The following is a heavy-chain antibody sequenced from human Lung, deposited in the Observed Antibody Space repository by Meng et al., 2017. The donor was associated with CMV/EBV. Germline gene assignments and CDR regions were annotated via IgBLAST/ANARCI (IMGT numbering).Heavy chain of an antibody. CDR3: AKDKDGGMDV. J-gene: IGHJ6*01. Sequence: GGSLRLXCAASGFTFDDYAMHWVRQAPGKGLEWVSGISWNSGSIGYADSVKGRFTISRDNAKNSLYLQMNSLRAEDTALYYCAKDKDGGMDVWGQGNTV. CDR2: ISWNSGSI. V-gene: IGHV3-9*01. CDR1: GFTFDDYA.